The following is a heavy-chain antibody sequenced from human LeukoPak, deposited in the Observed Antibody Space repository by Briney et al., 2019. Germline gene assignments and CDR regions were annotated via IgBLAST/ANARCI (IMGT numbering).Heavy chain of an antibody. Sequence: SETLSLTCAVSGGSISSGGYSWSWIRQPPGKGLEWIGYMYHSGTTHYNPSLKSRVTISVDRSKDQFSLKLSSVTAADTAVYYCVRGYYYDSSGYWVRAFDIWGQGTMVTVSS. D-gene: IGHD3-22*01. J-gene: IGHJ3*02. CDR2: MYHSGTT. CDR1: GGSISSGGYS. CDR3: VRGYYYDSSGYWVRAFDI. V-gene: IGHV4-30-2*01.